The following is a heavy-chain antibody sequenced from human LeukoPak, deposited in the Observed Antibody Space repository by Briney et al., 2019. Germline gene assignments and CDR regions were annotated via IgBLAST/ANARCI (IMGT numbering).Heavy chain of an antibody. CDR2: IYSGGST. D-gene: IGHD3-22*01. J-gene: IGHJ4*02. CDR3: ARHQTYYYDSSGYQLDY. CDR1: GFTVSSNY. Sequence: GGSLRLSCAASGFTVSSNYMSWVRQAPGKGLEWVSVIYSGGSTYYADSVKGRFIISRDNSKNTLYLQMNSLRAEDTAVYYCARHQTYYYDSSGYQLDYWGQGTLVTVSS. V-gene: IGHV3-66*02.